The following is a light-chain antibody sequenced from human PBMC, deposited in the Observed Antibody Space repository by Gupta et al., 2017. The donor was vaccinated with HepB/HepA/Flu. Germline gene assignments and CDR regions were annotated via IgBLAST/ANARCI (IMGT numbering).Light chain of an antibody. Sequence: SYVLNQPPSVSVAPGKTARMTCGGNTIGSKSVHWYQQKSGQAPVLVIYDDNVRPSGIPERFSGSNSRNTATLTISRVEAGDEADYYCHVWDSSDVVFGGGTKLTVL. J-gene: IGLJ2*01. CDR3: HVWDSSDVV. CDR1: TIGSKS. V-gene: IGLV3-21*03. CDR2: DDN.